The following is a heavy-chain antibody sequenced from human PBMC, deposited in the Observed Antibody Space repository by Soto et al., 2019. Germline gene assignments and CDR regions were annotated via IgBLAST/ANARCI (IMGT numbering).Heavy chain of an antibody. CDR2: VIPIFGTA. CDR1: GGTFSSYA. CDR3: ASTGDGYKGSRWYWYYGMDV. Sequence: GASVKVSCKASGGTFSSYAISWVRQAPGQGLEWMGGVIPIFGTANYAQKYQGRVTITADESTSTAYMELSSLRSEDTAVYYCASTGDGYKGSRWYWYYGMDVWGQGTTVTVSS. J-gene: IGHJ6*02. D-gene: IGHD2-15*01. V-gene: IGHV1-69*13.